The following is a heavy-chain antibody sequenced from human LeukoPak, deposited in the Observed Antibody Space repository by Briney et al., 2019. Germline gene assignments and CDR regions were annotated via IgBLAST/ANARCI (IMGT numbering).Heavy chain of an antibody. CDR1: GFTVSNNY. J-gene: IGHJ4*02. D-gene: IGHD1-26*01. Sequence: PGGSLRLSCAASGFTVSNNYMSWVRQAPGKGLEWVSITYSDGNTNYAVSVKGRFTISRDTSQNTLSLQMNSLRAEDTAVYYCARILGSDEGADFWGQGTLVTVS. V-gene: IGHV3-53*01. CDR3: ARILGSDEGADF. CDR2: TYSDGNT.